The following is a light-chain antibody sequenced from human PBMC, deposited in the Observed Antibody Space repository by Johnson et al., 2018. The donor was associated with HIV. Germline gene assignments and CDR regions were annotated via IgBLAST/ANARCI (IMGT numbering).Light chain of an antibody. V-gene: IGLV1-51*01. CDR3: ATWDSSLSAGGV. Sequence: SVLTQPPSVSAAPGQKVTISCSGSSSNIGSNYVSWYQHLPGTAPKLLIYDNDKRPSGIPDRFSGSKSGTSATLGITGLQTGDEADYYCATWDSSLSAGGVFGTGTKVTVL. CDR2: DND. CDR1: SSNIGSNY. J-gene: IGLJ1*01.